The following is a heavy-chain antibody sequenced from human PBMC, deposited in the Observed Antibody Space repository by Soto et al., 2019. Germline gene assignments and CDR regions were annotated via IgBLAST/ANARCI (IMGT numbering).Heavy chain of an antibody. CDR2: IIPIFGTA. CDR3: VRGPPPGLDYYDSSGYLGA. V-gene: IGHV1-69*13. D-gene: IGHD3-22*01. Sequence: SVKVSCKASGGTFSSYAISWVRQAPGQGLEWMGGIIPIFGTANYAQKFQGRVTITADESTSTAYMELSSLRSEDTAVYYCVRGPPPGLDYYDSSGYLGAWGQGTLVTVSS. J-gene: IGHJ5*02. CDR1: GGTFSSYA.